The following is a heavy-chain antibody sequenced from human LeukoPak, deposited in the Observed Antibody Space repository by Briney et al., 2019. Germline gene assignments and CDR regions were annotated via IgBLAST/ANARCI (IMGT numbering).Heavy chain of an antibody. CDR2: INTNTGNP. J-gene: IGHJ6*02. D-gene: IGHD5-18*01. Sequence: ASVKVSCKASGYTFTSYAMNWVRQAPGQGLEWMGWINTNTGNPTYAQGFTGRFVFSLDTSVSTAYLQISSLKAEDTAVYYCARGLGFGDTAMVTVLHYYYGMDVWGQGTTVTVSS. CDR3: ARGLGFGDTAMVTVLHYYYGMDV. V-gene: IGHV7-4-1*02. CDR1: GYTFTSYA.